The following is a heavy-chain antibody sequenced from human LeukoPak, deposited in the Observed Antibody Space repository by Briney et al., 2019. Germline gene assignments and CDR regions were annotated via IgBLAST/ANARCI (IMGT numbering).Heavy chain of an antibody. V-gene: IGHV3-21*01. Sequence: GGSLRLSCAASGFTFSSYSMNWVRQAPGKGLEWVSSISSSSSYIYYADSVKGRFTISRDNAKNSLYLQMNSLRAEDTAVYYWASAERYYDFWRASYYYYGMDVWGQGTTVTVSS. CDR3: ASAERYYDFWRASYYYYGMDV. J-gene: IGHJ6*02. CDR2: ISSSSSYI. CDR1: GFTFSSYS. D-gene: IGHD3-3*01.